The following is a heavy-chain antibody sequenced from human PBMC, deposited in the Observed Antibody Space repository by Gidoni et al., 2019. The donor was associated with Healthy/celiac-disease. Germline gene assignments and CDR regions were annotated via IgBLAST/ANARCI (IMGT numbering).Heavy chain of an antibody. CDR3: ARLASTYCSSTSCYPLDY. CDR1: GCSSRSSSYY. D-gene: IGHD2-2*01. Sequence: QLQLQASGPGLVKPSETLSLTCTVSGCSSRSSSYYWGWIQPPGKGLEWIGSIYYSGSTYYNPSLKSRDAISVDTSKNQFPLKLSSVTAADTAVYYCARLASTYCSSTSCYPLDYWGQGTLVTVSS. J-gene: IGHJ4*02. V-gene: IGHV4-39*01. CDR2: IYYSGST.